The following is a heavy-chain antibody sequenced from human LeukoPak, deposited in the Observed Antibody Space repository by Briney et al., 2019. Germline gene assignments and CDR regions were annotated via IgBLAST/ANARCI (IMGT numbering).Heavy chain of an antibody. D-gene: IGHD5-12*01. CDR1: GFTFSDYY. Sequence: GGSLRLSCAASGFTFSDYYMSWIRQAPGKGLEWVAYITSSGDDIYYADSVKGRFTISRDNAKNALFLRMSSLRVEDTATYYCASDIVPTSGDFWGQGTLVSVSS. CDR3: ASDIVPTSGDF. V-gene: IGHV3-11*01. CDR2: ITSSGDDI. J-gene: IGHJ4*02.